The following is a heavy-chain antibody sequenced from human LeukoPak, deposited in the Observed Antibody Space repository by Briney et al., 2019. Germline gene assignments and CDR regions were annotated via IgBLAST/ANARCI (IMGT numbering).Heavy chain of an antibody. J-gene: IGHJ5*02. CDR1: GYTFTSYG. D-gene: IGHD4-17*01. CDR2: ISAYNGNT. V-gene: IGHV1-18*01. Sequence: GASVKVSCKAPGYTFTSYGISWVRQAPGQGLEWMGWISAYNGNTNYAQKLQGRVTMTTDTSTSTAYMELRSLRSDDTAVYYCARDLLVTTVTPRINWFDPWGQGTLVTVSS. CDR3: ARDLLVTTVTPRINWFDP.